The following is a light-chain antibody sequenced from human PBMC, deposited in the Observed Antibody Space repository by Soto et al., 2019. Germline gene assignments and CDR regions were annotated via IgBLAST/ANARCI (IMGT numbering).Light chain of an antibody. CDR2: DAS. CDR1: QSVSSY. V-gene: IGKV3-11*01. J-gene: IGKJ5*01. Sequence: IVLTQSPGTLSLSPGERATLCCGASQSVSSYLAWYQQKPGQAPRLLIYDASNRATGIPARFSGSGSGTDFTLTISSLEPEDIAVYYCQQRSIWVTFGQGRLLEIK. CDR3: QQRSIWVT.